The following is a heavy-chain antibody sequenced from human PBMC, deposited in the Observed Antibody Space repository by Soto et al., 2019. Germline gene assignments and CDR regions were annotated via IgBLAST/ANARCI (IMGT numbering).Heavy chain of an antibody. CDR2: IIPILGIA. J-gene: IGHJ6*02. Sequence: QVQLVQSGAAVKKPGSSVKVSCKASGGTFSSYTISWVRQAPGQGLEWMGRIIPILGIANYAQKFQGRVTITADKSTSTAYMELSSLRSEDTAVYYCARSWGDGYNPGGYYYYGMDVWGQGTTVTVSS. CDR3: ARSWGDGYNPGGYYYYGMDV. CDR1: GGTFSSYT. D-gene: IGHD5-12*01. V-gene: IGHV1-69*02.